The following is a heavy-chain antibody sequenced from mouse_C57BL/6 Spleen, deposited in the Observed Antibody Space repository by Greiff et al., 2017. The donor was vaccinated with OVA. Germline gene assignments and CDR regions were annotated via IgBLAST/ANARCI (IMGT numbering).Heavy chain of an antibody. D-gene: IGHD1-1*01. Sequence: QVQLQQSGAELVRPGASVKLSCKASGYTFTDYYINWVKQRPGQGLEWIARIYPGSGNTYYNEKFKGKATLTAEKSSSTAYMQLSSLTSEDSAVYFCARGYYGSSYANWYFDVWGTGTTVTVSP. CDR3: ARGYYGSSYANWYFDV. J-gene: IGHJ1*03. V-gene: IGHV1-76*01. CDR2: IYPGSGNT. CDR1: GYTFTDYY.